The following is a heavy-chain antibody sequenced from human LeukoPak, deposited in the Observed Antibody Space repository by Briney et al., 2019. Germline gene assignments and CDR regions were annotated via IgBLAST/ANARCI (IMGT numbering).Heavy chain of an antibody. D-gene: IGHD2-15*01. CDR2: IYYSGST. V-gene: IGHV4-59*01. J-gene: IGHJ3*02. CDR3: ARSRAWGDIVVVVADAHDAFDI. CDR1: GGSISSYY. Sequence: NPSETLSLTCTVSGGSISSYYWSWIRQPPGKGLEWLGYIYYSGSTNYNPSLKSRVTISVDTSKNQFSLKLSSVTAADTAVYYCARSRAWGDIVVVVADAHDAFDIWGQGTMVTVSS.